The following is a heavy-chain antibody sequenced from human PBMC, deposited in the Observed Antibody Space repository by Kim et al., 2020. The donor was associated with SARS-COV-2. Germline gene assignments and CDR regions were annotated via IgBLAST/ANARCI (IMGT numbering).Heavy chain of an antibody. CDR1: GFTFSDYY. J-gene: IGHJ5*02. CDR2: ISSSSSYT. D-gene: IGHD3-16*01. V-gene: IGHV3-11*05. CDR3: ARGGGMSWFDP. Sequence: GGSLRLSCAASGFTFSDYYMSWIRQAPGKGLEWVSDISSSSSYTNSADSVKGRFTISRDNAKKSLYLQMNSLSAEDAAVYYCARGGGMSWFDPWGQGTVVTVSS.